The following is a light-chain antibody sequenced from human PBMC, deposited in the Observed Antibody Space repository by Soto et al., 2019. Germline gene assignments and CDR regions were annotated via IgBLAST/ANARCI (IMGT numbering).Light chain of an antibody. CDR1: NIGTYS. CDR3: QVWDTNSDLYV. CDR2: DDS. V-gene: IGLV3-21*02. Sequence: SYELTQPPSVSVAPGQTATLTCGGDNIGTYSVHWYQQKPGQAPVLVVYDDSDRPSGIPERFSGSNSGNTATLTISSVEAGDEADFYCQVWDTNSDLYVFGPGTKVTVL. J-gene: IGLJ1*01.